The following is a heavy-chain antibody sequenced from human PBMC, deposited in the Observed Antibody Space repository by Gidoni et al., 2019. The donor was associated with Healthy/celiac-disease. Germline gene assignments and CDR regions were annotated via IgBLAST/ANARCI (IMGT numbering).Heavy chain of an antibody. CDR3: ARDLLLWFGELLGWDY. CDR2: IKQDGSEK. D-gene: IGHD3-10*01. J-gene: IGHJ4*02. Sequence: EVQLVESGGGLVQPGGSLRLSCAASAFPFRSSWMSWVRQAPGKGLEWVANIKQDGSEKYYVDSVKGRFTISRDNAKNSLYLKMNSLRAEDTAVYYCARDLLLWFGELLGWDYWGQGTLVTVSS. CDR1: AFPFRSSW. V-gene: IGHV3-7*03.